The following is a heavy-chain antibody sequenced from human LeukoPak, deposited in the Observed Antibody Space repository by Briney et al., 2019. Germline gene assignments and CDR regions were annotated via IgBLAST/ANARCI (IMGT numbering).Heavy chain of an antibody. D-gene: IGHD3-10*01. CDR3: ARGPAMVRGVRRGYNWFDP. Sequence: PSETLSLTCTVSGGSISSYYWSWIRQPAGKGLEWIGRIYTSGSTNYNPSLKSRVTMSVDTSKNQFSLKLSSVTAADTAVYYCARGPAMVRGVRRGYNWFDPWGQGTLVTVSS. J-gene: IGHJ5*02. CDR1: GGSISSYY. V-gene: IGHV4-4*07. CDR2: IYTSGST.